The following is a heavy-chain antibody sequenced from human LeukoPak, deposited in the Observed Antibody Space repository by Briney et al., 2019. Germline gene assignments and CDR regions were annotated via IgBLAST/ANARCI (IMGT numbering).Heavy chain of an antibody. V-gene: IGHV1-46*01. D-gene: IGHD1-26*01. Sequence: ASVKVSCKASGYTFTRYYMHWVRQAPGQGLEWMGIINPSGGSTSYAQKFQGRVTMTRDTSTSTVYMELSSLRSEDTAVYYCARDQRGSYYYYSYGMDVWGQGTTVNISS. CDR2: INPSGGST. CDR3: ARDQRGSYYYYSYGMDV. J-gene: IGHJ6*02. CDR1: GYTFTRYY.